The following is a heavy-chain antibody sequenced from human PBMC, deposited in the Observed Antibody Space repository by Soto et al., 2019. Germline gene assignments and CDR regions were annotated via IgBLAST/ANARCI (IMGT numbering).Heavy chain of an antibody. Sequence: QVQLQESGPGLVKPSETLSLTCTVSGGSISSYYWSWIRQPPGKGLEWIGYIYYSGSTNYNPSLKSRVTISVDTSKNQFSLKLSSVTAADTAVYYCATLRVRDYYYYGMDVWGQGTTVTVSS. D-gene: IGHD6-13*01. CDR1: GGSISSYY. J-gene: IGHJ6*02. CDR2: IYYSGST. CDR3: ATLRVRDYYYYGMDV. V-gene: IGHV4-59*01.